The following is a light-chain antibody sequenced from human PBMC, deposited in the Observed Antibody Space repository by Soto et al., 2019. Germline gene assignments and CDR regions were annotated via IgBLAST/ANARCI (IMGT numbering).Light chain of an antibody. CDR3: SSYTSNSTRV. Sequence: QSALTQPASVSGSPGQSITISCTGTSSDVGGYNYVSWYQQHPGKAPKLMIFEVSNRPSGVSNRFSGSKSDNTASLTISGLQAEDEADYYCSSYTSNSTRVFGGGTKLPS. CDR1: SSDVGGYNY. V-gene: IGLV2-14*01. J-gene: IGLJ3*02. CDR2: EVS.